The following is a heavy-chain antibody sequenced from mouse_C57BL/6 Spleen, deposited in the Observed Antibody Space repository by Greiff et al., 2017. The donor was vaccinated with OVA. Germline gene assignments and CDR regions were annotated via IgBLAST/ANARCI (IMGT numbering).Heavy chain of an antibody. CDR1: GYTFTDYY. J-gene: IGHJ4*01. CDR2: INPYNGGT. D-gene: IGHD1-1*01. V-gene: IGHV1-19*01. CDR3: ARVTTVVATRYYYAMDY. Sequence: VQLQQSGPVLVKPGASVKMSCKASGYTFTDYYMNWVKQSHGKSLEWIGVINPYNGGTSYNQKFKGKATLTVDKASSTAYMELNSLTSEDSAVYYGARVTTVVATRYYYAMDYWGRGTSVTVSS.